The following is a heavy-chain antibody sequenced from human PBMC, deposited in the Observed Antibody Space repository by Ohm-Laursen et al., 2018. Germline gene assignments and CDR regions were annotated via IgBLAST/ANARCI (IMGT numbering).Heavy chain of an antibody. J-gene: IGHJ4*02. CDR2: IYYSGST. D-gene: IGHD6-19*01. CDR1: GGSVSSGSYY. V-gene: IGHV4-61*01. CDR3: ARLSSLDSSRDY. Sequence: GTLSLTCTVSGGSVSSGSYYWSWIRQPPGKGLEWIGYIYYSGSTNYNPSLKSRVTISVDTSKNQFSLKLSSVTAADTAVYYCARLSSLDSSRDYWGQGTLVTVSS.